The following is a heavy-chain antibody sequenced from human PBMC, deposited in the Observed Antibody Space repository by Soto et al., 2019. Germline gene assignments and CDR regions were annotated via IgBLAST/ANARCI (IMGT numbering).Heavy chain of an antibody. Sequence: QVQLVQSGAEVKKPGSSVKVSCKASGGTFSSYAISWVRQAPGQGLEWLGGIIPIFGKANYAQKFQGRVTITADESTSTAYMELSSLRSEDTAVYYCARDRDGSGGSCYHAFDIWGQGKMVTVSS. D-gene: IGHD2-15*01. CDR3: ARDRDGSGGSCYHAFDI. CDR2: IIPIFGKA. CDR1: GGTFSSYA. J-gene: IGHJ3*02. V-gene: IGHV1-69*01.